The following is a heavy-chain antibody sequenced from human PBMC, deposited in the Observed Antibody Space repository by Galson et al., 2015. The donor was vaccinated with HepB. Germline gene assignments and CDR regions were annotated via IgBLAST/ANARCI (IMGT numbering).Heavy chain of an antibody. D-gene: IGHD1-26*01. Sequence: SLRLSCAASGFTFSSYAMHWVRQAPGKGLEWVAVISYDGSNKYYADSVKGRFTISRDNSKNTLYLQMNSLRAEDTAVYYCARAKPKWELGTPLDYWGQGTLVTVSS. CDR2: ISYDGSNK. V-gene: IGHV3-30*04. J-gene: IGHJ4*02. CDR3: ARAKPKWELGTPLDY. CDR1: GFTFSSYA.